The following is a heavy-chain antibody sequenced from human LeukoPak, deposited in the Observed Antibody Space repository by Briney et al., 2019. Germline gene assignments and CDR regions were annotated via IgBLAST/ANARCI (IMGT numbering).Heavy chain of an antibody. CDR2: ISGSGGST. CDR1: GFTFNNYA. D-gene: IGHD3-22*01. CDR3: VKAEGYYDSSGRYY. J-gene: IGHJ4*02. V-gene: IGHV3-23*01. Sequence: GGSLRLSCAASGFTFNNYAMTWVRQAPGEGLEWVSAISGSGGSTYYADSVKGRFTISRDNSKNTLFLQMNSLRAEDMAIYYCVKAEGYYDSSGRYYWGQGTLVTVSS.